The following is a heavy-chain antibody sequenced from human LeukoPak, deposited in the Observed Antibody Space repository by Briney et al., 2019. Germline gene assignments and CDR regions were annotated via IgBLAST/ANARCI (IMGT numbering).Heavy chain of an antibody. V-gene: IGHV4-39*01. J-gene: IGHJ3*02. D-gene: IGHD3-22*01. CDR3: AKAGVRYYDSSGLHAFDI. CDR2: IYYSGST. Sequence: PSETLSLTCTVSGGSISSTSYFWGWIRQRPGKGLEWIGTIYYSGSTYYNPSLKSRVTMSVDTSRNQFSLKLSSVNAADTAVYYCAKAGVRYYDSSGLHAFDIWGQGTMVTVSS. CDR1: GGSISSTSYF.